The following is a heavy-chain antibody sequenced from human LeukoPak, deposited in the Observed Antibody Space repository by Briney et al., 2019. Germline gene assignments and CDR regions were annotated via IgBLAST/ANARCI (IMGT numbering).Heavy chain of an antibody. CDR3: ARGPIVFGDYSAFDY. D-gene: IGHD4-17*01. V-gene: IGHV3-33*01. CDR2: IWYDGSNK. Sequence: PGGSLRLSCAASGFTFSSYGMHWVRQAPGKGLEWVAVIWYDGSNKYYADSVKGRFTISRDNSKNTLYLQMNSLRAEDTAVYYCARGPIVFGDYSAFDYWGQGTLVTVSS. J-gene: IGHJ4*02. CDR1: GFTFSSYG.